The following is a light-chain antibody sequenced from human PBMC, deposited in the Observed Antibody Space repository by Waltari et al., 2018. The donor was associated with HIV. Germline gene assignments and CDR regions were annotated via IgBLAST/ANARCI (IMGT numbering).Light chain of an antibody. CDR1: QSIFKW. CDR3: QQYNGYPWT. CDR2: RAS. J-gene: IGKJ1*01. Sequence: DIQMTQSPSTLSASVGDRVTITCRASQSIFKWLAWFQQKPGKAPKLLIYRASGLETGVPSRFSGSGSGTEFTLTISSLQPDDSATYYCQQYNGYPWTFGQGTKVEIK. V-gene: IGKV1-5*03.